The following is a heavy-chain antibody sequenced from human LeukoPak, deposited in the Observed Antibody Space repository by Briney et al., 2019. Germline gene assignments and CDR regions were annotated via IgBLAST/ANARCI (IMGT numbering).Heavy chain of an antibody. CDR2: ISTNGDRT. V-gene: IGHV3-64*02. Sequence: PGGSLRLSCGASGFTFSNSAMYWVRQAPGKRLEFVSVISTNGDRTYYADSVKGRFTISRDNSKNTLYLQMGSLRADDMAVYYCARGVAISSSGWYDTFDYWGQGALVTISS. CDR3: ARGVAISSSGWYDTFDY. CDR1: GFTFSNSA. J-gene: IGHJ4*02. D-gene: IGHD6-19*01.